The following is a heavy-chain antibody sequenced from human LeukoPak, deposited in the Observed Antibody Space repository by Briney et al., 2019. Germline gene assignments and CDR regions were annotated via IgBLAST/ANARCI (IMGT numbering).Heavy chain of an antibody. J-gene: IGHJ3*02. CDR3: ARFVGSGWLVLNI. V-gene: IGHV4-59*01. Sequence: SETLSLTCNVSGGSISSYYWSWIRQPPGKGLEWIGYFHFSGSTNYNPSLKSRVTISVDTSKNQFSLKLRSVTAADTAVYYCARFVGSGWLVLNIWGNGTMVTVSS. CDR1: GGSISSYY. D-gene: IGHD1-26*01. CDR2: FHFSGST.